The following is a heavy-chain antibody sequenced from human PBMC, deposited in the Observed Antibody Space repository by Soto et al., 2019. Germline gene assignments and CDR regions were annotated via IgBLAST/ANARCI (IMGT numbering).Heavy chain of an antibody. CDR2: IYHSGNT. V-gene: IGHV4-30-2*01. D-gene: IGHD5-18*01. J-gene: IGHJ4*02. Sequence: SETLSLTCAVSGGSISSGGYSWSWIRQPPGKGLEWIGYIYHSGNTYYNPSLKSRVTISVDRSKNQFSLKLSSVTAADTAVYYCARASNKRGYSYVPDLWGQRTLVTVSS. CDR1: GGSISSGGYS. CDR3: ARASNKRGYSYVPDL.